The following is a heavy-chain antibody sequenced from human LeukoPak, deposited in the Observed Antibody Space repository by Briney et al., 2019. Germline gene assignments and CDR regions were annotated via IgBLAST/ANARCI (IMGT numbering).Heavy chain of an antibody. CDR3: ARHSSSVRGWFDH. J-gene: IGHJ5*02. Sequence: PSETLSLTCAVSGGSLNSYYWSWIRQPPGKGLEWIGYTYYSGNPNYNPSLKSRVTISVDTSKSQFSLNLTSVTAADTAVYYCARHSSSVRGWFDHWGQGTLVTVSS. V-gene: IGHV4-59*08. CDR2: TYYSGNP. D-gene: IGHD6-13*01. CDR1: GGSLNSYY.